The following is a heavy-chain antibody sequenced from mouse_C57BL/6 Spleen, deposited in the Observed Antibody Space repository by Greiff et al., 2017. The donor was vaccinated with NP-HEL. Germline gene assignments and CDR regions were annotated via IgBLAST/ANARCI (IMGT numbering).Heavy chain of an antibody. J-gene: IGHJ2*01. CDR2: ISDGGSYT. CDR1: GFTFSSYA. CDR3: ARAHYYGSSYRYYFDY. Sequence: EVHLVESGGGLVKPGGSLKLSCAASGFTFSSYAMSWVRQTPEKRLEWVATISDGGSYTYCPDNVKGRFTISRDNAKNNLYLQMSHLKSEDTAMYYCARAHYYGSSYRYYFDYWGQGTTLTVSS. D-gene: IGHD1-1*01. V-gene: IGHV5-4*01.